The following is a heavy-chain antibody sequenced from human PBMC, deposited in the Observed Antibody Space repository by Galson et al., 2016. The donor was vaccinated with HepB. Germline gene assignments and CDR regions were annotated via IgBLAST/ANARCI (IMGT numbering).Heavy chain of an antibody. CDR1: GFTFSSYS. CDR2: ISSASSTI. CDR3: AREETATIDH. V-gene: IGHV3-48*02. D-gene: IGHD5-18*01. Sequence: SGFTFSSYSMNWVRRAPGKGLEWVSYISSASSTIYYADSVKGRFTISRDNAKNSLYLQMNSLRDEDTAVYYCAREETATIDHWGQGTLVTVSS. J-gene: IGHJ4*02.